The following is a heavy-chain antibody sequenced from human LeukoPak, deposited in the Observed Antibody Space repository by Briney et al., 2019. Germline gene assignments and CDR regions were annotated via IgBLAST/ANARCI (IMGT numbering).Heavy chain of an antibody. D-gene: IGHD6-19*01. V-gene: IGHV4-38-2*02. CDR3: ARRGGSGWYFDY. CDR2: IYHSGST. Sequence: PSETMSLTCTVSGYSISSGYYWGWIRQPPGRGLEWIASIYHSGSTYYNPSLKSRFTISVDTSNNQFSLKLSSVTAADTAVYYCARRGGSGWYFDYWGQGTLVTVSS. CDR1: GYSISSGYY. J-gene: IGHJ4*02.